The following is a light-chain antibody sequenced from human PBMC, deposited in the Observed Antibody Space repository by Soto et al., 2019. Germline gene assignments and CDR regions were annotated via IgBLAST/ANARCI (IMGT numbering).Light chain of an antibody. CDR3: TSWDDSLAVVV. J-gene: IGLJ2*01. V-gene: IGLV1-44*01. CDR1: TSNIGSDT. CDR2: RNT. Sequence: QAVVTQPPSASGTPGQRVTISCSGSTSNIGSDTVNWYQQLPGTAPKLLIYRNTQRPSGVPARFSGSKSGASASLPISGLQSEDEAEYYCTSWDDSLAVVVFGEGAKLNVL.